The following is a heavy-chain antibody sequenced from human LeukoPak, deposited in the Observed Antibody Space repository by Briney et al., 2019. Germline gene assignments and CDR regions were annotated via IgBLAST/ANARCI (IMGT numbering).Heavy chain of an antibody. CDR3: ARDRFYYDSSGPTWFDP. V-gene: IGHV3-30-3*01. Sequence: PGGSLRLSCAASGFTFSSYAMHWVRRAPGKGLEWVAVISYDGSNKYYADSVKGRFTISRDNSKNTLYLQMNSLRAEDTAVYYCARDRFYYDSSGPTWFDPWGQGTLVTVSS. CDR2: ISYDGSNK. J-gene: IGHJ5*02. D-gene: IGHD3-22*01. CDR1: GFTFSSYA.